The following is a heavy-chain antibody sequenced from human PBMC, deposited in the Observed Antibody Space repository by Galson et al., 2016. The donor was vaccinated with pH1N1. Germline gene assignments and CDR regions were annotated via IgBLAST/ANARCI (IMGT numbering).Heavy chain of an antibody. V-gene: IGHV3-23*01. J-gene: IGHJ6*02. Sequence: SLRLSCAASGFTFSSFAMNWVRQGPGKGLEWVSSISSTGGETYYADSVKGRFTISRDHSKNKLYLQVNRLRAEDTAVYFCAKTTTHDLWYYYGMDVWGHGTAVTVSS. CDR3: AKTTTHDLWYYYGMDV. CDR2: ISSTGGET. D-gene: IGHD1-1*01. CDR1: GFTFSSFA.